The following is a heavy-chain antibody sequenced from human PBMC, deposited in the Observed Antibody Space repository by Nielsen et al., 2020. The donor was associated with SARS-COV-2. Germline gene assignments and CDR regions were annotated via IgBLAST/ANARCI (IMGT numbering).Heavy chain of an antibody. CDR3: AITYSGWPYNGFDP. V-gene: IGHV4-39*01. CDR2: IYYSGST. J-gene: IGHJ5*02. Sequence: SETLSLTCTVSGGSISSSSYYWGWIRQPPGKGLEWIGSIYYSGSTYYNPSLKSRVTISVDTSKNQFSLKLSSVTAADTAVYSCAITYSGWPYNGFDPWGQGTLVTVSS. CDR1: GGSISSSSYY. D-gene: IGHD6-19*01.